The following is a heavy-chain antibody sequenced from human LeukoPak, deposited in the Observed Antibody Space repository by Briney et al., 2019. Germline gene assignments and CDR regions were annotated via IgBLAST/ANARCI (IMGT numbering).Heavy chain of an antibody. J-gene: IGHJ4*02. CDR1: GFTFSSYS. CDR2: ISGSGGST. D-gene: IGHD6-25*01. V-gene: IGHV3-23*01. CDR3: AKEIGAAVHFDY. Sequence: GGSLRLSCAASGFTFSSYSMNWVRQAPGKGLEWVSAISGSGGSTNYADSVKGRFTISRDNSKNTAYLQMNSLGVEDTAVYYCAKEIGAAVHFDYWSQGTLVTVSS.